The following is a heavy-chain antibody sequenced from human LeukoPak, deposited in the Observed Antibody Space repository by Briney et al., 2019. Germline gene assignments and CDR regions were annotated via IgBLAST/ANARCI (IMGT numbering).Heavy chain of an antibody. CDR3: ARDRRDGYNSMAFDP. V-gene: IGHV1-69*13. D-gene: IGHD5-24*01. CDR2: IIPIFGTA. J-gene: IGHJ5*02. CDR1: GGTFSSYA. Sequence: GASVKVSCKASGGTFSSYAISWVRQARGQGLEWMGGIIPIFGTANYAQKFQGRVTITADESTSTAYMELSSLRSEDTAVYYCARDRRDGYNSMAFDPWGQGTLVTVSS.